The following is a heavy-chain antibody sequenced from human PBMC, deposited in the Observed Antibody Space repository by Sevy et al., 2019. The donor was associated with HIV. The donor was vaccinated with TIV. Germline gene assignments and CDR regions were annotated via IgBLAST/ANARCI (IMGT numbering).Heavy chain of an antibody. CDR3: ARDMGQGDDAFDI. Sequence: GGSLRLSCAATGFTFSSYAMHWVRQAPGKGLEWVAVISYDGSNKYYADSVKGRFTISRDNSKNTLYLQMNSLRAEDTAVYYCARDMGQGDDAFDIWGQGTMVTVSS. V-gene: IGHV3-30-3*01. CDR1: GFTFSSYA. J-gene: IGHJ3*02. CDR2: ISYDGSNK.